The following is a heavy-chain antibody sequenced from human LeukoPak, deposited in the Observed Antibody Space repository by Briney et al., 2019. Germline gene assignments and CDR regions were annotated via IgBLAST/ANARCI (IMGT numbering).Heavy chain of an antibody. J-gene: IGHJ5*02. D-gene: IGHD3-10*01. CDR2: IYYSGST. Sequence: SETLSLTCTVSGGSISSSSYYWGWVRQPPGKGLEWIGSIYYSGSTYYNPSLKSRVTISVDTSKNQFSLKLSSVTAADTAVYYCARHYVWFGEGVWFDPWGQGTLVTVSS. CDR1: GGSISSSSYY. V-gene: IGHV4-39*01. CDR3: ARHYVWFGEGVWFDP.